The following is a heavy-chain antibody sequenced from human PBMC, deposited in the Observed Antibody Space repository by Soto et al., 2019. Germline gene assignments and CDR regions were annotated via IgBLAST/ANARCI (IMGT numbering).Heavy chain of an antibody. CDR3: AKGRSYYYYYGVDV. V-gene: IGHV3-53*01. CDR1: GFTVSSYR. CDR2: IYSAGSA. J-gene: IGHJ6*02. Sequence: GGSLRLSCAASGFTVSSYRMSWVRQVPGKGLEWVSVIYSAGSADFADSVKGGFTISRDNSKSTLYLQMNSLRAEDTALYYCAKGRSYYYYYGVDVWGQGTTVTVSS.